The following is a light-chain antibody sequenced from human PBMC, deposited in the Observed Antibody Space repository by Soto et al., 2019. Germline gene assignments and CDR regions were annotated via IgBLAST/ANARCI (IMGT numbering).Light chain of an antibody. Sequence: QSVLTQPRSVSGSPGQSVTISCTGTSNDVGDYNYVSWYQQHPGKAPKLMIYDVSKRPSVVPDRFSGSKSGNTASLTISGLQAEDEADYYCCSYAGSYTPLYVFGTGTKVTVL. CDR1: SNDVGDYNY. J-gene: IGLJ1*01. CDR2: DVS. CDR3: CSYAGSYTPLYV. V-gene: IGLV2-11*01.